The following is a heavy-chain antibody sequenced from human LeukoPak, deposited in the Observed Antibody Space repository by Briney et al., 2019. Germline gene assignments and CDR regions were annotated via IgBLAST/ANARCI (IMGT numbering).Heavy chain of an antibody. CDR1: GFTFTNYG. J-gene: IGHJ4*02. CDR2: IWYDGSNK. D-gene: IGHD6-19*01. CDR3: AREKQKYSSGWYCLDY. Sequence: GGSLRLSCAASGFTFTNYGMHWVRQAPGKGLEWVAVIWYDGSNKYYADSVKGRFAISRDNSKNTLYLQMNSLRAEDTAVYYCAREKQKYSSGWYCLDYWGQGTLVTVSS. V-gene: IGHV3-33*01.